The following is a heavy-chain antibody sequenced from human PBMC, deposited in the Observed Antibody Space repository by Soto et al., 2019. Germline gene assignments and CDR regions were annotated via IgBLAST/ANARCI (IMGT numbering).Heavy chain of an antibody. CDR2: ISYDSSHK. D-gene: IGHD3-16*02. Sequence: PGGSLRLSCTASGFTFSSYAVHWVRQAPGKGLEWVAFISYDSSHKYYADSVKGRFAISRDNSKNTLYLQMNSLRAEDTAVYYCARVPNRGYTSPLDYWGQGTLVTVS. CDR3: ARVPNRGYTSPLDY. V-gene: IGHV3-30*09. J-gene: IGHJ4*02. CDR1: GFTFSSYA.